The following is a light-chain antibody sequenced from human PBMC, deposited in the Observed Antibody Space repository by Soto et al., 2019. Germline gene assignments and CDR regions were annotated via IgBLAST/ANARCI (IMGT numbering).Light chain of an antibody. CDR1: SSDVGDYIF. CDR2: EVS. CDR3: CSYTSSSTVV. J-gene: IGLJ2*01. Sequence: QSALTQPASVSGSPGQSITISCTGTSSDVGDYIFVSWYQQHAGKAPKLMIYEVSNRPSGVSYRFSGSKSGNTASLTISGIQAEEEADYYCCSYTSSSTVVFGGGTQLTVL. V-gene: IGLV2-14*01.